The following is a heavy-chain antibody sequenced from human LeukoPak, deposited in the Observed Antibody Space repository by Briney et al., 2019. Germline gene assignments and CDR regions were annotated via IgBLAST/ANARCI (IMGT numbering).Heavy chain of an antibody. CDR2: IIPIFGTA. V-gene: IGHV1-69*05. CDR1: GGTFSSYA. CDR3: ATDCSSTSCYYYYYMDV. Sequence: GASVKVSCKASGGTFSSYAISWVRQAPGQGLEGMGGIIPIFGTANYAQKFQGRVTITTDESTSTAYMELSSLRSEDTAVYYCATDCSSTSCYYYYYMDVWGKGTTVTVSS. D-gene: IGHD2-2*01. J-gene: IGHJ6*03.